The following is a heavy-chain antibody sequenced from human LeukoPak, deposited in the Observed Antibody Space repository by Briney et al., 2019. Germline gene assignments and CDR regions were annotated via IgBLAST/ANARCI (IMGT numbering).Heavy chain of an antibody. D-gene: IGHD6-19*01. V-gene: IGHV1-8*03. J-gene: IGHJ3*02. CDR2: MNPNSGNT. CDR3: AREFIAVAGNLDAFDI. Sequence: ASVKVSCKASGYTFTSYDTNWVRQATGQGLEWMGWMNPNSGNTGYAQKFQGRVTITRNTSISTAYMELSSLRSEDTAVYYCAREFIAVAGNLDAFDIWGQGTMVTVSS. CDR1: GYTFTSYD.